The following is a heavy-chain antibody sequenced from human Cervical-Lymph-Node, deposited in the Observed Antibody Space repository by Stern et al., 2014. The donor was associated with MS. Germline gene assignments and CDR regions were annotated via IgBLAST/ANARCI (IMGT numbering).Heavy chain of an antibody. D-gene: IGHD5-18*01. CDR3: AKGRGYILDY. J-gene: IGHJ4*02. Sequence: QLFESGAGLVQPGTSLSLSCAASGFTFYDYAMHWVRPAPGKGLGWVSGISGNSGSRGYADSVKGRFTISRDNAKNSLYLQMNSLRAEDTALYYCAKGRGYILDYWGQGTLVTVSS. V-gene: IGHV3-9*01. CDR2: ISGNSGSR. CDR1: GFTFYDYA.